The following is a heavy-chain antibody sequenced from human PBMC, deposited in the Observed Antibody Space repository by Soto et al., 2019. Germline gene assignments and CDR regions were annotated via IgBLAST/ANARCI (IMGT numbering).Heavy chain of an antibody. J-gene: IGHJ6*03. V-gene: IGHV4-59*01. Sequence: PSETLSLTCTVSGGSISSYYWSWIRQPPGKGLEWIGYIYYSGSTNYNPSLKSRVTISVDTSKNQFSLKLSSVTAADTAVYYCARAVYDFWSGYKGYYYYYMDVWGKGTTVTAP. CDR3: ARAVYDFWSGYKGYYYYYMDV. CDR2: IYYSGST. CDR1: GGSISSYY. D-gene: IGHD3-3*01.